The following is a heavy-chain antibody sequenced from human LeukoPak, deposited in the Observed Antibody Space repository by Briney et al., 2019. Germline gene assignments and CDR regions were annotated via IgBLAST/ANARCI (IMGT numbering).Heavy chain of an antibody. J-gene: IGHJ4*02. CDR2: IYSGGDT. CDR3: ARHDSGYGPFDY. D-gene: IGHD3-22*01. V-gene: IGHV3-53*01. CDR1: GFTVSNNY. Sequence: GGSLRLSCAGSGFTVSNNYWSSLGQAPGKGLEWVSVIYSGGDTYYADSVKGRFTFSRDSSKNTLYLQMNSLRAEDTAVYYCARHDSGYGPFDYWGQGTLVTVSS.